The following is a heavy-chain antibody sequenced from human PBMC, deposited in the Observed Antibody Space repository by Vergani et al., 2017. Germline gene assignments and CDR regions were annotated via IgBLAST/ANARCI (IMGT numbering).Heavy chain of an antibody. J-gene: IGHJ4*02. CDR1: GYTFTSYA. CDR2: SNPNSGGT. D-gene: IGHD3-10*01. Sequence: QVQLVQSGAEVKKPGASVKVSCKASGYTFTSYAMHWVRQAPGQRLEWMGWSNPNSGGTNYAQKFQGRVTMTRDTSISTAYMELSRLRSDDTAVYYCAVPYGSGSYYPDYWGQGTLVTVSS. CDR3: AVPYGSGSYYPDY. V-gene: IGHV1-2*02.